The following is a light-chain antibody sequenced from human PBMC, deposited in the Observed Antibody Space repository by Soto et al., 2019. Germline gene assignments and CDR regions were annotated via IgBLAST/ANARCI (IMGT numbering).Light chain of an antibody. CDR2: TAS. CDR3: LQHNSYPYT. CDR1: QGISND. Sequence: DIQMTQSPSSQSASVGDRVTITCRASQGISNDLGWYQQKPGKAPKRMIYTASSLQSGVPSRFSGSGSGTEYTLTISSLQPEDFATYYCLQHNSYPYTFGQGTKLEIK. V-gene: IGKV1-17*01. J-gene: IGKJ2*01.